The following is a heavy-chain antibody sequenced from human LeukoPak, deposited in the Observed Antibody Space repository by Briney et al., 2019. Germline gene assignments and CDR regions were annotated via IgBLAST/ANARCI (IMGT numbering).Heavy chain of an antibody. J-gene: IGHJ5*02. CDR2: ISGSGGST. V-gene: IGHV3-23*01. D-gene: IGHD6-19*01. CDR3: VVGFDP. Sequence: SGGSLRLSCAASGFTFSSYGMSWVRQAPGKGLEWVSAISGSGGSTYYADSVKGRFTISRDNSKNTLYLQMNSLRDYCAKMGRAVVGFDPWGQGTLVTVSS. CDR1: GFTFSSYG.